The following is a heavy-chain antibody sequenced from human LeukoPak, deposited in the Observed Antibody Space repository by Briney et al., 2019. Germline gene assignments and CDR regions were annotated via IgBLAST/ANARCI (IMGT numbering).Heavy chain of an antibody. D-gene: IGHD3-9*01. J-gene: IGHJ4*02. Sequence: PGGSLRLSCAASGFSFSTYGMHWVRQAPGKGLEWVSSISSSSYIYYADSVKGRFTISRDNAKNSLYLQMNSLRAEDTAVYYCAKTEAYYDILTERDWGQGTLVTVSS. V-gene: IGHV3-21*04. CDR3: AKTEAYYDILTERD. CDR2: ISSSSYI. CDR1: GFSFSTYG.